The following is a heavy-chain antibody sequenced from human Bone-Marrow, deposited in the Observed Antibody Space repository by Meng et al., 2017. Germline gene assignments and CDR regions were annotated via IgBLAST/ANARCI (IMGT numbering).Heavy chain of an antibody. J-gene: IGHJ4*02. CDR3: ARDGGRGYYDSSGYYFIDY. D-gene: IGHD3-22*01. V-gene: IGHV1-2*06. CDR2: INPNSGGT. Sequence: ASVKVSCKASGYTLTGYYMHWVRQAPGQGLEWMGRINPNSGGTNYAQKFQGRVTMTRDTSISTAYMELSRLRSDDTAVYYCARDGGRGYYDSSGYYFIDYWGQGTRVTGAS. CDR1: GYTLTGYY.